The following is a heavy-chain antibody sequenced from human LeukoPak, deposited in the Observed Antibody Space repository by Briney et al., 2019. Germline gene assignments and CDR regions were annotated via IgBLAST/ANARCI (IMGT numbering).Heavy chain of an antibody. J-gene: IGHJ4*02. CDR3: ARLDDYDY. V-gene: IGHV4-39*01. D-gene: IGHD5-12*01. Sequence: SETLSLTCTVSGGSISSSSYYWGWIRQPPGKGLEWIGSIYYSGSTYYNPSLKSRVTISVDTSKNQFSLKLSSVTAADTAVYYYARLDDYDYWGQGTLVTVSS. CDR2: IYYSGST. CDR1: GGSISSSSYY.